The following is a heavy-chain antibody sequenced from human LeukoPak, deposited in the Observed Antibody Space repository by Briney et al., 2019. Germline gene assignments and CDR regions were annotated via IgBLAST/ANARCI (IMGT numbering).Heavy chain of an antibody. CDR3: ARAGGIVGADGAFDI. CDR2: FSNYNDNT. CDR1: GYTFVSYG. V-gene: IGHV1-18*01. Sequence: ASVKVSCKASGYTFVSYGISWVRQAPGQGLEWMGMGWFSNYNDNTNYAQKFQGRVTMTTDTSTSTAYTELRSLRSDDTAVYYCARAGGIVGADGAFDIWGQGTMVTVSS. J-gene: IGHJ3*02. D-gene: IGHD1-26*01.